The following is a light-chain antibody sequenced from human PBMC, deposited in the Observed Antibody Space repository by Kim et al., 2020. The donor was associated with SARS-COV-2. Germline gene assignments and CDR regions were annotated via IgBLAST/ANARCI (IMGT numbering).Light chain of an antibody. V-gene: IGKV3-15*01. CDR1: QRVSSN. J-gene: IGKJ2*01. Sequence: ASPGEKATLSCRAGQRVSSNLAWYQQKPGQAPRFLIYGAATRATGIQARCRGSGAGTEFTLTISSLQSYDVAVYYCQQYKNWSLYTFGQGTKLEIK. CDR2: GAA. CDR3: QQYKNWSLYT.